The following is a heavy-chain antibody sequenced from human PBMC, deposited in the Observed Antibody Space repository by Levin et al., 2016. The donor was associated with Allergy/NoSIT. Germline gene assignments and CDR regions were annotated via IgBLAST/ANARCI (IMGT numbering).Heavy chain of an antibody. CDR1: GGSFSGYY. D-gene: IGHD5-18*01. CDR2: INHSGST. Sequence: SETLSLTCAVYGGSFSGYYWSWIRQPPGKGLEWIGEINHSGSTNYNPSLKSRVTISVDTSKNQFSLKLSSVTAADTAVYYCARGHLGYSYGYGPSYYYYGMDVWGQGTTVTVSS. J-gene: IGHJ6*02. V-gene: IGHV4-34*01. CDR3: ARGHLGYSYGYGPSYYYYGMDV.